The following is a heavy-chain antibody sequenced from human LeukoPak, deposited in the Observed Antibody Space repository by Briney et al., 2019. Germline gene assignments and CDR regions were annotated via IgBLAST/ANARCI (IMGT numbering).Heavy chain of an antibody. CDR1: GFTFSSYA. D-gene: IGHD6-25*01. V-gene: IGHV3-21*01. Sequence: GGSLRLSCAASGFTFSSYAMSWVRQAPGKGLEWVSSISSSSSYIYYADSVKGRFTISRDNAKSSLYLQMNSLRAEDTAVYYCLGLEIQRPGGQGTLVTVSS. CDR3: LGLEIQRP. CDR2: ISSSSSYI. J-gene: IGHJ4*02.